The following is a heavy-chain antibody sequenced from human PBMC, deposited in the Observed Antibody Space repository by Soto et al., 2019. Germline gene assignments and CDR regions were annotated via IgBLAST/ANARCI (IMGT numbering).Heavy chain of an antibody. CDR1: GGSFSGYY. D-gene: IGHD5-12*01. Sequence: QVQLQQWGAGLLKPSETLSLTCAVYGGSFSGYYWSWIRQPPGKGLEWIGEINHSGSTNYNPSLKSRVTISVDTSKNQFSLKLSSVTAADTAVYYCARGRSWVVATIPIYFGYWGQGTLVTVSS. CDR3: ARGRSWVVATIPIYFGY. V-gene: IGHV4-34*01. CDR2: INHSGST. J-gene: IGHJ4*02.